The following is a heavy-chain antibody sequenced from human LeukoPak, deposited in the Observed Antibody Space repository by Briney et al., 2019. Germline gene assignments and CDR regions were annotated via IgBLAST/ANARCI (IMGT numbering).Heavy chain of an antibody. CDR2: INHSGST. D-gene: IGHD5-18*01. J-gene: IGHJ4*02. Sequence: SETLSLTCTVSGGSISSYYWSWIRQPPGKGLEWIGEINHSGSTNYNPSLKSRVTISVDTSKNQFSLKLSSVTAADTAVYYCARDGLPFDYWGQGTLVTVSS. CDR3: ARDGLPFDY. CDR1: GGSISSYY. V-gene: IGHV4-34*01.